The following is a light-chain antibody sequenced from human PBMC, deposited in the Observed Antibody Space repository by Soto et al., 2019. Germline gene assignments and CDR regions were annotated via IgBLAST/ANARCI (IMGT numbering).Light chain of an antibody. CDR3: QQRSSWLLT. V-gene: IGKV3-11*01. CDR1: QSVRSS. CDR2: DAS. J-gene: IGKJ4*01. Sequence: EFVLTQSPATLSLSPGATATLSCRASQSVRSSLCWYQQKPGQAPRLLIYDASNRATGLTARFSGSESGTDFTLTISRLEPEDFAVYYCQQRSSWLLTFGGGTKVEIK.